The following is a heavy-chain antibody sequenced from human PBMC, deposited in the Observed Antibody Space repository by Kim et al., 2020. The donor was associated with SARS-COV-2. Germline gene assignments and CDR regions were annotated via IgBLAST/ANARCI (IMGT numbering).Heavy chain of an antibody. CDR2: ISGSGGST. D-gene: IGHD6-6*01. Sequence: GGSLRLSCAASGFTFSSYAMSWVRQAPGKGLEWVSAISGSGGSTYYADSVKGRFTISRDNSKNTLYLQMNSLRAEDTAVYYCAKIWAARPFQHRLNYYYGMDVWGQGTTVTVSS. CDR3: AKIWAARPFQHRLNYYYGMDV. V-gene: IGHV3-23*01. J-gene: IGHJ6*02. CDR1: GFTFSSYA.